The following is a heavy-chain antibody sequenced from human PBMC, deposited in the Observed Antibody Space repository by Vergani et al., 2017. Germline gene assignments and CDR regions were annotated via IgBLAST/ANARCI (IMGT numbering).Heavy chain of an antibody. CDR3: AGHSTVEWLVKLGWIDP. V-gene: IGHV4-39*01. D-gene: IGHD6-19*01. Sequence: QLQLQESGPGLVKPSATLSLTCSVSGASIRSSNYYWGWIRQPPGKGLEWIASIYYSGSTYYNPFLKSRITISVDTSKNQFPLKLSSVTAADTAVYFCAGHSTVEWLVKLGWIDPWGQGILVTVSS. CDR2: IYYSGST. J-gene: IGHJ5*02. CDR1: GASIRSSNYY.